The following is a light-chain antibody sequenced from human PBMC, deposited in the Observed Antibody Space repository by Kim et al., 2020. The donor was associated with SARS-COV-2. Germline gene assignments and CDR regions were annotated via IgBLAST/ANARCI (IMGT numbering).Light chain of an antibody. CDR3: QQDSSYPWT. CDR2: KTS. V-gene: IGKV1-5*03. Sequence: DIQMTQSPSTLSASVGDRVTITCRASQSISTWLAWYQQNPGKAPKLLIYKTSSLERGVPSRFSGTGSGTEFTLTIRSLQPDDFASYYCQQDSSYPWTFGQGTKVDIK. CDR1: QSISTW. J-gene: IGKJ1*01.